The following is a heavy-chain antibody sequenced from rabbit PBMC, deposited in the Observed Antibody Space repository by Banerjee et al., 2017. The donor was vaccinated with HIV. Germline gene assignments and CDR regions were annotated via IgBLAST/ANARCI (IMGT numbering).Heavy chain of an antibody. Sequence: QEQLVESRGGLVQPEGSLTLTCKASGFDFSSNAMCWVRQAPGKRPEWIACIYNGDGSTYYASWAKGRFTISKTSSTTVTLQMTSLTAADTATYFCARGYGGSAGVGYALTRLDLWGQGTLVTVS. CDR3: ARGYGGSAGVGYALTRLDL. CDR1: GFDFSSNA. J-gene: IGHJ3*01. D-gene: IGHD6-1*01. CDR2: IYNGDGST. V-gene: IGHV1S47*01.